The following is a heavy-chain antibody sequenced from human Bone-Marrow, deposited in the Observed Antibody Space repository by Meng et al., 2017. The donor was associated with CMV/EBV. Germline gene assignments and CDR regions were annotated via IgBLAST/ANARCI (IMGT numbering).Heavy chain of an antibody. CDR2: INPNSGGT. CDR3: AKDLVPAAVGQDAFDV. CDR1: GYTFTGYY. V-gene: IGHV1-2*02. D-gene: IGHD2-2*01. J-gene: IGHJ3*01. Sequence: ASVKVSCKASGYTFTGYYLHWVRQAPGQGFEWMGWINPNSGGTNYAQKFQGRVTMTRDTSISTAYMELSRLRSDDTAVYYCAKDLVPAAVGQDAFDVWGQGTRVTVSS.